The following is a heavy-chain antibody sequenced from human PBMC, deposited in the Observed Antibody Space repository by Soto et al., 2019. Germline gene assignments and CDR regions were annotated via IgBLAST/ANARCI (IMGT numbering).Heavy chain of an antibody. V-gene: IGHV1-46*01. D-gene: IGHD1-26*01. J-gene: IGHJ5*02. CDR2: INPSGGST. Sequence: GASVKVSCKASGYTFTSYYMHWVRQAPGQGLEWMGIINPSGGSTTYAQKFQGGVTMTRDTSTGTVYMELSSLRSEDTAVYYCAREISAPRFDPWGQGTLVTVSS. CDR3: AREISAPRFDP. CDR1: GYTFTSYY.